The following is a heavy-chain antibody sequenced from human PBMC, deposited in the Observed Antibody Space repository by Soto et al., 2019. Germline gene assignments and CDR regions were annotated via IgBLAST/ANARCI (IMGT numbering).Heavy chain of an antibody. Sequence: GGSRRLSCAASGFTFSSYAMSWVRQAPGNGLERVSAISGSGGSTYYADSVKGRFTISRDNSKNTLYLQMNSLRAEDTAVYYCAKEYPTDDYGSGSYPFDYWGQGTLVTVSS. D-gene: IGHD3-10*01. J-gene: IGHJ4*02. V-gene: IGHV3-23*01. CDR2: ISGSGGST. CDR3: AKEYPTDDYGSGSYPFDY. CDR1: GFTFSSYA.